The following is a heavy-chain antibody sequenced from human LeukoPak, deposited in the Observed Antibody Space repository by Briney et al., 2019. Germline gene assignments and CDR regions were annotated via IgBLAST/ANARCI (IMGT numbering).Heavy chain of an antibody. Sequence: GGSLRLSCAASGFTFSSYSMNWARQAPGKGLEWVSSISSSSSYIYYADSVKGRFTISRDNAKKSMYLEMNSLRAEDTAVYFCAKEYGYDYNYFFSMDVWGKGTTVTISS. CDR3: AKEYGYDYNYFFSMDV. CDR1: GFTFSSYS. CDR2: ISSSSSYI. D-gene: IGHD1-1*01. V-gene: IGHV3-21*01. J-gene: IGHJ6*03.